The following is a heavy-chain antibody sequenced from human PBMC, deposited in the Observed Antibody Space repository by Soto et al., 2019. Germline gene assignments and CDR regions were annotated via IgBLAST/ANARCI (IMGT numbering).Heavy chain of an antibody. CDR2: IIPIFGTA. CDR3: TLGPVGAPIY. D-gene: IGHD1-26*01. V-gene: IGHV1-69*13. J-gene: IGHJ4*02. CDR1: GYTFTSYY. Sequence: GASVKVSCKASGYTFTSYYMHWVRQAPGQGLEWMGGIIPIFGTANYAQKFQGRVTITADESTSTAYMELSSLRSEDTAVYYCTLGPVGAPIYWGQGTLVTVSS.